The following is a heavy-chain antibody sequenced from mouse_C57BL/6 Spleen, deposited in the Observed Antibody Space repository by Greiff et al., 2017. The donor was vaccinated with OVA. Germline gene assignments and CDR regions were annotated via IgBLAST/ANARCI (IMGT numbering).Heavy chain of an antibody. V-gene: IGHV1-64*01. Sequence: QVQLQQPGAELVKPGASVKLSCKASGYTFTSYWMHWVKQRPGQGLEWIGMIHPNSGSTNYNEKFKSKATLTVDKSSSTAYMQLSSLTSEDSAVYYCATNYGSSYGFAYWGQGTLVTVSA. CDR2: IHPNSGST. D-gene: IGHD1-1*01. CDR3: ATNYGSSYGFAY. CDR1: GYTFTSYW. J-gene: IGHJ3*01.